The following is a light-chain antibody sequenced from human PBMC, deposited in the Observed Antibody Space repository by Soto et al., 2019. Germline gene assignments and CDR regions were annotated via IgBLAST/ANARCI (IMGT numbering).Light chain of an antibody. CDR2: EVS. J-gene: IGLJ2*01. CDR1: SSDVGAFNY. V-gene: IGLV2-8*01. Sequence: QSALTQPPSASGSPGQSVTISCTGTSSDVGAFNYVSWYQQHPVKAPKLMIYEVSKRPSGVPDRFSGSKYGNTASLNVSGLQAEDEADYYCSSYAGSNAVVFGGGTQLTVL. CDR3: SSYAGSNAVV.